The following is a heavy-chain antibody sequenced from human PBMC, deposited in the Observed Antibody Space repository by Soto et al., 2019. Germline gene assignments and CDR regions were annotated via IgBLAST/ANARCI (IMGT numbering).Heavy chain of an antibody. J-gene: IGHJ4*02. CDR2: INACNGNT. D-gene: IGHD2-8*01. Sequence: ASVKVSCKASGYTFTSYAMHWVRQAPGQRLEWMGWINACNGNTKYSQKLQGRVTMTTDTSTNTAYMELRSLRSDDTAVYYCARHGNGDDYWGQGTLVTVSS. CDR3: ARHGNGDDY. CDR1: GYTFTSYA. V-gene: IGHV1-3*01.